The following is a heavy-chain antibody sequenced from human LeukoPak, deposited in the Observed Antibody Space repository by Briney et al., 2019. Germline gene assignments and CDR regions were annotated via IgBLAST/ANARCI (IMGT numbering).Heavy chain of an antibody. D-gene: IGHD6-19*01. CDR1: GFTFSSYS. Sequence: PGGSLRLSCAASGFTFSSYSMNWVRQAPGKGLEWVSYISSSSSTIYYADSVKGRFTISRDNAKNSLYLQMSSLRAEDTAVYYCARGGGAVAVDDAFDIWGQGTMVTVSS. CDR2: ISSSSSTI. V-gene: IGHV3-48*01. CDR3: ARGGGAVAVDDAFDI. J-gene: IGHJ3*02.